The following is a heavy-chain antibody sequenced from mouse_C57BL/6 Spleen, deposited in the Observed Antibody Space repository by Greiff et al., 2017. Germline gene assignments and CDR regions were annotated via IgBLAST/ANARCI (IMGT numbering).Heavy chain of an antibody. CDR1: GFTFSSYA. CDR2: ISDGGSYT. Sequence: DVMLVESGGGLVKPGGSLKLSCAASGFTFSSYAMSWVRQTPEKRLEWVATISDGGSYTYYPDNVKGRFTISRDNAKNNLYLQMSHLKSEDTAMYYCARDGTTGYFDVWGTGTTVTVSS. D-gene: IGHD3-3*01. V-gene: IGHV5-4*01. CDR3: ARDGTTGYFDV. J-gene: IGHJ1*03.